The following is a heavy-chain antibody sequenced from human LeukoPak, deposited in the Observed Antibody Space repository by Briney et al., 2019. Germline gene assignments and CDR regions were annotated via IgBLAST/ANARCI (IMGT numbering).Heavy chain of an antibody. J-gene: IGHJ6*03. CDR2: ISGSSTYI. Sequence: GGSLRLSCAASGFTFSTYSMNWVRHAPGKGLEWVSSISGSSTYIYYADSVKGRFTISRDNAKNSLYLQMNSLRAEDTAVYYCARGADSHNYYYYYYMDVWGKGTTVTVSS. CDR3: ARGADSHNYYYYYYMDV. V-gene: IGHV3-21*01. D-gene: IGHD1-1*01. CDR1: GFTFSTYS.